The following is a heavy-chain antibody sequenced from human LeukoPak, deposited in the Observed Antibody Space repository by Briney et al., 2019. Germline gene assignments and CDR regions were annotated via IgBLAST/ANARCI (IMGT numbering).Heavy chain of an antibody. CDR1: GGTFSSYT. CDR3: ARIAAVTWSDP. J-gene: IGHJ5*02. CDR2: IIPILGIA. Sequence: PGSSVKVSCKASGGTFSSYTISWVRQAPGQGLEWMGRIIPILGIANYAQKFQGRVTITADKSTSTAYMELSSLRSEDTAVYYCARIAAVTWSDPWGQGTLVTGSS. V-gene: IGHV1-69*02. D-gene: IGHD6-6*01.